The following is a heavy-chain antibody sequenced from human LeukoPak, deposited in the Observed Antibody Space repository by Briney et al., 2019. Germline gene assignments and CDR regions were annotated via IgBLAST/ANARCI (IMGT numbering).Heavy chain of an antibody. D-gene: IGHD3-10*01. CDR2: IYYSGNT. Sequence: PSETLSLTCTVSGGSISPHYWSWIRQPPGNGLEWIGCIYYSGNTIYNPSLKTRVTISLDTTKNQFSLKLSSVTAADTAVYYCARSRAGSPYWGQGTLVTVSS. CDR3: ARSRAGSPY. V-gene: IGHV4-59*11. CDR1: GGSISPHY. J-gene: IGHJ4*02.